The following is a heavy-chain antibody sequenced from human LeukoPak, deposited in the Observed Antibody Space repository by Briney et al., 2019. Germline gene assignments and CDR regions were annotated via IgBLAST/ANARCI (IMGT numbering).Heavy chain of an antibody. J-gene: IGHJ4*02. CDR3: ARDSTYYYDSGSSGPHYFDN. CDR1: GFTFSTSW. Sequence: MTGGSLRLSCVASGFTFSTSWVTWVRQAPGKGLEWIARVKGKTDGETTEYAAPVRGRFTISRDNSKNTLYLQLNSLRAEDTAVYYCARDSTYYYDSGSSGPHYFDNWGQGTLVTVSS. D-gene: IGHD3-10*01. CDR2: VKGKTDGETT. V-gene: IGHV3-15*01.